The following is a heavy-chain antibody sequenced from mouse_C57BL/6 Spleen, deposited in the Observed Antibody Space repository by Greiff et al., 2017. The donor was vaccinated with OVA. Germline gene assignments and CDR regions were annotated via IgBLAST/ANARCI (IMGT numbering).Heavy chain of an antibody. J-gene: IGHJ2*01. Sequence: QVQLKQPGAELVKPGASVKVSCKASGYTFTSYWMHWVKQRPGQGLEWIGRIHPSDSDTNYNQKFKGKATLTVDKSSSTAYMQLSSLTSEDSAVYDCAIGPLIYYGNSENYWGQGTTLTVSS. CDR2: IHPSDSDT. CDR1: GYTFTSYW. CDR3: AIGPLIYYGNSENY. V-gene: IGHV1-74*01. D-gene: IGHD2-1*01.